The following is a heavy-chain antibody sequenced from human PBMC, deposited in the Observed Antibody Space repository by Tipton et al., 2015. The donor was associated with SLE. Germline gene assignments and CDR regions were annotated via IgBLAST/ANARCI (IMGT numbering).Heavy chain of an antibody. J-gene: IGHJ4*02. CDR1: GFTFSNAW. D-gene: IGHD2-15*01. CDR3: TTGYCSGGSCYVDY. CDR2: IKSKTDGGTT. V-gene: IGHV3-15*01. Sequence: SLRLSCAASGFTFSNAWMSWVRQAPGMGLEWVGRIKSKTDGGTTDYAAPVKGRFTISRDDSKNTLYLQMNSLKTEDTAVYYCTTGYCSGGSCYVDYWGQGTLVTVSS.